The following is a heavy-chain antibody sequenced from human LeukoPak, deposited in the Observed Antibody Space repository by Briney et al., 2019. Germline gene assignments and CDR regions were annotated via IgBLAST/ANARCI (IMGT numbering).Heavy chain of an antibody. J-gene: IGHJ3*02. Sequence: ASVKVSCKASGYRSTSPDMNWVRQATGRGLEWLGWMNPRDNTGYAQKFQGRVTLTRDRSTNTAYMELSSLRSEDTAVYYCARYTEGHGFDIWGQGTAVTVS. CDR2: MNPRDNT. CDR1: GYRSTSPD. V-gene: IGHV1-8*01. CDR3: ARYTEGHGFDI.